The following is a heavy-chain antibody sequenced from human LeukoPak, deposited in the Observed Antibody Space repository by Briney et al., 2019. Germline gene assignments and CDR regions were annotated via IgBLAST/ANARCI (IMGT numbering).Heavy chain of an antibody. J-gene: IGHJ4*02. Sequence: TGGSLRLSCAASGFTFSSYWMHWVRQAPGKGLVWVSRINSDGSSTSYADSVKGRFTISRDNAKNSLYLQMNSLRAEDTAVYYCASGESILTGFDYWGQGTLVTVSS. CDR1: GFTFSSYW. CDR2: INSDGSST. V-gene: IGHV3-74*01. CDR3: ASGESILTGFDY. D-gene: IGHD3-9*01.